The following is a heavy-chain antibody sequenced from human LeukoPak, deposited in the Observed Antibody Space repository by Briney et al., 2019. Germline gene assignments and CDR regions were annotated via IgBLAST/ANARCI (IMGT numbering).Heavy chain of an antibody. V-gene: IGHV4-39*07. CDR2: INHSGST. Sequence: PSETLSLTCTVSGGSISSSSYYWGWIRQPPGKGLEWIGEINHSGSTNYNPSLKSRVTISVDTSKNQFSLKLSSVTAADTAVYYCARESGGWFFYWGQGTLVTVSS. CDR1: GGSISSSSYY. J-gene: IGHJ4*02. D-gene: IGHD6-19*01. CDR3: ARESGGWFFY.